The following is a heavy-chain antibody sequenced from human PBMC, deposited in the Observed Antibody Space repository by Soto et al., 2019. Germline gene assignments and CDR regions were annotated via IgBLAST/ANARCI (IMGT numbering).Heavy chain of an antibody. V-gene: IGHV3-23*01. CDR1: GFTFSSYA. Sequence: GGSLRLSCAASGFTFSSYAMIWVRLAPGKGLEWVASISGGGGSTYYTDSVKGRFSISRDNSNRVVYLQMGSLTAGDTAVYYCAKTETFNGYYNAFDYWGQGTRVTVSS. J-gene: IGHJ4*02. CDR2: ISGGGGST. D-gene: IGHD3-9*01. CDR3: AKTETFNGYYNAFDY.